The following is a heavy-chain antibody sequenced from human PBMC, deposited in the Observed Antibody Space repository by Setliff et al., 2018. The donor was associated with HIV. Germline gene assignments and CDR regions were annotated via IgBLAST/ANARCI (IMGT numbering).Heavy chain of an antibody. CDR1: GYRFTDYY. CDR3: ARVAPPYYYDSSGYYAFDI. Sequence: GASVKVSCKASGYRFTDYYIHWVRRAPGQGLEWMGWIGPYNGRTEYAQEFQGRVSLTIDTSASTAYMELRSLRSDDTAVYYCARVAPPYYYDSSGYYAFDIWGQGTMVTVSS. D-gene: IGHD3-22*01. CDR2: IGPYNGRT. V-gene: IGHV1-18*01. J-gene: IGHJ3*02.